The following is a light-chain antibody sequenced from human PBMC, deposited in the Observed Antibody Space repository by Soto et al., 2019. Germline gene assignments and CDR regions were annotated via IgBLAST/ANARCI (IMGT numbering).Light chain of an antibody. Sequence: ETFLTQSPAILSLSPGERATLSCRASQSISIHLAWFQQKPGQAPRLLIYDASKRATGIPARFSGDVSGTDFTLTISSLEPEDSAIYYCMQRNNWPRTFGQGTKVE. CDR2: DAS. CDR1: QSISIH. CDR3: MQRNNWPRT. V-gene: IGKV3-11*01. J-gene: IGKJ1*01.